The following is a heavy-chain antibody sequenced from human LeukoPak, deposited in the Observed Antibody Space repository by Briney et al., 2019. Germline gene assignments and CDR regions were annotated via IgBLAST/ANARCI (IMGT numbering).Heavy chain of an antibody. CDR2: ISAYTGNT. D-gene: IGHD6-13*01. Sequence: ASVKASFKASAYTFTIYGIGWVRQPPGQGLEWMGWISAYTGNTNYAQKLQDRVTMTTDTSTSTAYMELRSLRSDDSAVYYCARDGYSSSWYSNNWFDPWGQGTLVTVSS. CDR3: ARDGYSSSWYSNNWFDP. J-gene: IGHJ5*02. V-gene: IGHV1-18*01. CDR1: AYTFTIYG.